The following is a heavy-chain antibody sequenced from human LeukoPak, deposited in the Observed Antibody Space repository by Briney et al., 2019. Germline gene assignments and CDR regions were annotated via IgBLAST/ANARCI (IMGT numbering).Heavy chain of an antibody. Sequence: GGSLRLSCAASGFIVSSNYMSWVRQAPGKGLEWVSVIYSGGSTYYADSVKGRFTISRDNSKNTLYLQMNSLRAEDTAVYYCARNPWFGELSWFVPWGQGTLVTVSS. V-gene: IGHV3-66*01. D-gene: IGHD3-10*01. J-gene: IGHJ5*02. CDR2: IYSGGST. CDR3: ARNPWFGELSWFVP. CDR1: GFIVSSNY.